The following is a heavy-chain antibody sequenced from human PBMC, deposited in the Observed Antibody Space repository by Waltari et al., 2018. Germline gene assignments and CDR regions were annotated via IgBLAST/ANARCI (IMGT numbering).Heavy chain of an antibody. Sequence: QVQLVQSGAEVKKPGASVKVSCKASGYTFTRTYLHWVRQAPGQGLEWMGMIIPHGGSTTYAQKFEGRVTMTRDTSTNTVYMELSSLINEDTAVYYCARDTSTEDNYYFDYWGQGTLVTVSS. CDR2: IIPHGGST. CDR3: ARDTSTEDNYYFDY. CDR1: GYTFTRTY. J-gene: IGHJ4*02. V-gene: IGHV1-46*01. D-gene: IGHD3-10*01.